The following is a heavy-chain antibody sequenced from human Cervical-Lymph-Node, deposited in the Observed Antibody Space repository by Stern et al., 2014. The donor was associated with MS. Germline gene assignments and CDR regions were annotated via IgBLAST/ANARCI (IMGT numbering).Heavy chain of an antibody. Sequence: EVQLVQSGGGLVQPGGSLRLSCAVSGFTFSIYNMNWVRQAPGKGLEWVSYITSTSSAIYYADSVRGRFTISRDNANNSLYLQMNSLKEEDTAVYYCTRGGRLPPNEIDYWGKGTLVTVSS. D-gene: IGHD1-1*01. V-gene: IGHV3-48*02. CDR1: GFTFSIYN. J-gene: IGHJ4*02. CDR2: ITSTSSAI. CDR3: TRGGRLPPNEIDY.